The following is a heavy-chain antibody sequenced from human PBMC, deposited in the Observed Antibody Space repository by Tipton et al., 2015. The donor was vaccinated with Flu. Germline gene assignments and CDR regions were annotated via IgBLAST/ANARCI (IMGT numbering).Heavy chain of an antibody. CDR1: GFTFSSYS. V-gene: IGHV3-48*01. CDR2: ISSSSSTI. Sequence: SLRLSCAASGFTFSSYSMNWVRQAPGKGLEWVSYISSSSSTIYYADSVKGRFTISRDNAKNSLYLQMNSLRAEDTAVYYCARDRRVFHYYYMDVWGKGTTVTVSS. J-gene: IGHJ6*03. D-gene: IGHD2/OR15-2a*01. CDR3: ARDRRVFHYYYMDV.